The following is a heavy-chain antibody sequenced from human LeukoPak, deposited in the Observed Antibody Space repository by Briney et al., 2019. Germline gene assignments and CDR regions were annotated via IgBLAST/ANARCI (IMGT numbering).Heavy chain of an antibody. Sequence: PSETLSLTCAVYGGSFSGYYWSWIRQPPGKGLEWIGSIYYSGSTYYNPSLKSRVTISVDTSKNQFSLKLSSVTAADTAVYYCARLVDTAMVGLVYWFDPWGQGTLVTVSS. CDR1: GGSFSGYY. CDR3: ARLVDTAMVGLVYWFDP. J-gene: IGHJ5*02. D-gene: IGHD5-18*01. V-gene: IGHV4-34*01. CDR2: IYYSGST.